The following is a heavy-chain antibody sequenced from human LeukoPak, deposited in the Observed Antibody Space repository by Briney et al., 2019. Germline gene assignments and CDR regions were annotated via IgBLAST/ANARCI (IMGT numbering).Heavy chain of an antibody. J-gene: IGHJ6*03. D-gene: IGHD3-3*01. CDR2: ISGSGDGT. Sequence: GGSLRLSCAASGFTFSSYAMSWVRQAPGKGLEWVSAISGSGDGTFYADSVKGRFTISRDNSKNTLYLQMNSLRAEDTAVYYCAKDRAVYYDFWSGSYMDVWGKGTTVTVSS. CDR1: GFTFSSYA. CDR3: AKDRAVYYDFWSGSYMDV. V-gene: IGHV3-23*01.